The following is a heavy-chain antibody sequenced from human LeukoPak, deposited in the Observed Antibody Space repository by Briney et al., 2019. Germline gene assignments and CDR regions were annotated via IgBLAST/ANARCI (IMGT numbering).Heavy chain of an antibody. CDR1: GGSISSSDNY. J-gene: IGHJ4*02. CDR2: IYYSGST. Sequence: SETLSLTCTVSGGSISSSDNYWGCIRQPPGKGLEWIGYIYYSGSTYYNPSLKSRVTISVDTSKNQFSLKLSSVTAADTAVYYCARDTGDSSGYYRPFDYWGQGTLVTVSS. D-gene: IGHD3-22*01. CDR3: ARDTGDSSGYYRPFDY. V-gene: IGHV4-31*03.